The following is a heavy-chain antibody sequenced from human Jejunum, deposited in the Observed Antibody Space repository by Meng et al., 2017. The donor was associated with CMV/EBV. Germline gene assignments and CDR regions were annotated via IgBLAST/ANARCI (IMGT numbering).Heavy chain of an antibody. V-gene: IGHV4-59*01. CDR2: VSYDGGST. CDR1: SYF. D-gene: IGHD6-13*01. Sequence: SYFWTWIRPPPGKGLEWRGYVSYDGGSTNYNPSLKSRVTISVDSPENQFSLKLTSVTAADTAVYYCARVPAELGSSSSSYYFDSWGQGTLVTVSS. J-gene: IGHJ4*02. CDR3: ARVPAELGSSSSSYYFDS.